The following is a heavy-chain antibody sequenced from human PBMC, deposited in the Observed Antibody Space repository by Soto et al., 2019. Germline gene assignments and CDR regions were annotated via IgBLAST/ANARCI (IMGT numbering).Heavy chain of an antibody. V-gene: IGHV4-30-4*01. CDR3: ARAGGRFFESLLLVPPYYCGMDV. D-gene: IGHD3-3*01. J-gene: IGHJ6*02. CDR2: IYYSGST. CDR1: GGSITNANYY. Sequence: SETLSLSCTVSGGSITNANYYGSWIRQPPGKGLEWIGYIYYSGSTYYNPSLKSRVTISVDTSKNQFSLNLSSVTAADTAVYYCARAGGRFFESLLLVPPYYCGMDVWGQGTTVTVSS.